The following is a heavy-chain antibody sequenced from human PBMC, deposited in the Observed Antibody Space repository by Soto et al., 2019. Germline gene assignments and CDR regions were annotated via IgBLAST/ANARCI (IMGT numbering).Heavy chain of an antibody. Sequence: ASVKVSCKASGYTFTGYYMHWVRQAPGQGLEWMGWINPNSGGTNYAQKFQGRVTMTRDTSISTAYMELSRLRSDDTAVYYCARAYYGILTGYYGGGDFDYWGQGTLVTVSS. CDR3: ARAYYGILTGYYGGGDFDY. CDR1: GYTFTGYY. CDR2: INPNSGGT. J-gene: IGHJ4*02. V-gene: IGHV1-2*02. D-gene: IGHD3-9*01.